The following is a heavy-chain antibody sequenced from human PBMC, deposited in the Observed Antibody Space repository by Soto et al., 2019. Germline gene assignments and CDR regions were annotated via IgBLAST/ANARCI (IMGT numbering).Heavy chain of an antibody. CDR2: IYWDDDK. CDR3: AHREDTAMVKNGDFDI. CDR1: GFSLSTSAVG. V-gene: IGHV2-5*02. Sequence: QITLKESGPTLVKPTQPLTLTCTFSGFSLSTSAVGVGWIRQSPGKALEWLALIYWDDDKRYSPSLKSRLTITKVTSKNQVVLTMTNMDPVDTATYYCAHREDTAMVKNGDFDIWGQGTMVTVSS. D-gene: IGHD5-18*01. J-gene: IGHJ3*02.